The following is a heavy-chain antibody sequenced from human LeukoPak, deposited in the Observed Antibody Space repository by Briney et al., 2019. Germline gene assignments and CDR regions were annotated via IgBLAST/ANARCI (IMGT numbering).Heavy chain of an antibody. Sequence: SVKVSCKASGGTFSSYAISWVRQAPGQGLEWMGGIIPILGIANYAQKFQGRVTITADKSTSTAYMELSSLRSEDTAVYYCARDLNYYDSSGYYDYWGQGTLVTVSS. J-gene: IGHJ4*02. CDR3: ARDLNYYDSSGYYDY. CDR1: GGTFSSYA. V-gene: IGHV1-69*10. CDR2: IIPILGIA. D-gene: IGHD3-22*01.